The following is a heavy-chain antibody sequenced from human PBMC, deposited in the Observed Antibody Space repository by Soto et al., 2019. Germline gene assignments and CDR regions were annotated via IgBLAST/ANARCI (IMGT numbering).Heavy chain of an antibody. CDR3: AIGDGWYHFDY. Sequence: QVQLQESGPGLVKPSETLSLTCTFSVSGDSISTYYWSWIRQPPGKGLEWIGYRYYSGSTSYNPSLESRVTISVDTSKNQFALKLDSVTAADTAVYYCAIGDGWYHFDYWGQGALVTVSS. CDR1: GDSISTYY. V-gene: IGHV4-59*08. CDR2: RYYSGST. J-gene: IGHJ4*02. D-gene: IGHD6-19*01.